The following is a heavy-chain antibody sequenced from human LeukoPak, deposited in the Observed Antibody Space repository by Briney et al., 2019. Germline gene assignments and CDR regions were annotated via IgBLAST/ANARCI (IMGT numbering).Heavy chain of an antibody. D-gene: IGHD6-13*01. CDR1: GFTFSSYS. J-gene: IGHJ4*02. CDR3: ARVTGLQLVQGLDY. V-gene: IGHV3-21*01. CDR2: ISSSSSSI. Sequence: GGSLRLSCAASGFTFSSYSMNWVRQAPGKGLEWVASISSSSSSIYYAGSVKGRFTISRENAKNSLYLQMNSLRAEDTAVYYCARVTGLQLVQGLDYWGQGTLVTVSS.